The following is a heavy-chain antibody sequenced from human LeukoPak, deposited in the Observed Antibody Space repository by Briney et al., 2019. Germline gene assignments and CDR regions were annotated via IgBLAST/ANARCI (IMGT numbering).Heavy chain of an antibody. CDR3: ARRAGAYTHPYDY. CDR1: GFTFSSYA. CDR2: IYSAGSI. D-gene: IGHD3-16*01. V-gene: IGHV3-53*01. J-gene: IGHJ4*02. Sequence: GGSLRLSCAASGFTFSSYAMSWVRQAPGKGLEWVSFIYSAGSIYYSDSVKGRFTISIDNSKNTLYLQMNSLRAEDTAVYYCARRAGAYTHPYDYWGQGTLVTVSS.